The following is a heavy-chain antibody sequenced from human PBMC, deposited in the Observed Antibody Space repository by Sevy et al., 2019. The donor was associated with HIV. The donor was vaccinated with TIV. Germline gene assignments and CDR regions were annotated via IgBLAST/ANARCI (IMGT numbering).Heavy chain of an antibody. J-gene: IGHJ4*02. D-gene: IGHD3-9*01. CDR2: IWYDGTDE. Sequence: GGSLRFSCAASGFTFSSYGMHWVRQAPGKGLDWVAFIWYDGTDEYYADSVKGRFTISRDNSKNTLYLQMNTLRLEDTAVYYCASDILTGSDYWGLGTLVTVSS. CDR3: ASDILTGSDY. CDR1: GFTFSSYG. V-gene: IGHV3-30*02.